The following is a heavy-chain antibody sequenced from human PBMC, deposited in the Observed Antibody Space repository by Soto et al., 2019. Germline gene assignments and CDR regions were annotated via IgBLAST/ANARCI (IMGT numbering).Heavy chain of an antibody. D-gene: IGHD3-10*01. V-gene: IGHV3-30*18. CDR1: GFTFSSYG. Sequence: QVQLVESGGGVVQPGRSLRLSCAASGFTFSSYGMHWVRQAPGKGLEWVAVISYDGSNKYYADSVKGRFTSSRDNSKTRLYLQMNSLRAEDTAVYYCANGRGVVVRDDYYGMDVWGQGTTVTV. CDR2: ISYDGSNK. J-gene: IGHJ6*02. CDR3: ANGRGVVVRDDYYGMDV.